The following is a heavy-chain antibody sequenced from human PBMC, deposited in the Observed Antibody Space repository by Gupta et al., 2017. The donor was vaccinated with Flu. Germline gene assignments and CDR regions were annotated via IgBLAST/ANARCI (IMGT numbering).Heavy chain of an antibody. CDR1: GCTFSSYA. CDR2: IIPIFGTA. V-gene: IGHV1-69*06. J-gene: IGHJ4*02. CDR3: ARVPGAYYDILTGYYTANYFDY. D-gene: IGHD3-9*01. Sequence: QVQLVQSGAEVKKPGSSVKVSCKASGCTFSSYAISWARQAPGQGLEWMGGIIPIFGTANYAQKFQGRVTITADKSTSTAYMELSSLRSEDTAVYYCARVPGAYYDILTGYYTANYFDYWGQGTLVTVSS.